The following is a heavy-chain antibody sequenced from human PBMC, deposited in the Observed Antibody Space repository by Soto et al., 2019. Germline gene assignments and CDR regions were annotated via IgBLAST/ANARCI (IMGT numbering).Heavy chain of an antibody. D-gene: IGHD6-19*01. J-gene: IGHJ4*02. CDR3: ARDRAGAVAGTLADY. V-gene: IGHV1-69*01. Sequence: QVQLVQSGAEVKKPGSSVKVSCKASGGTFSSYAISWVRQAPGQGLEWMGGIIPIFGTANYAQKFQGRVTITADESTRTAYMELSSLRSEDTAVHYCARDRAGAVAGTLADYWGQGTLVTVSS. CDR1: GGTFSSYA. CDR2: IIPIFGTA.